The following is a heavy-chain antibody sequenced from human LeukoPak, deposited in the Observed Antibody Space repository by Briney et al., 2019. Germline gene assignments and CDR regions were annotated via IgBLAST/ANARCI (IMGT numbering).Heavy chain of an antibody. CDR2: ISGVGGST. CDR3: ARGGDYYYMDV. D-gene: IGHD3-10*01. J-gene: IGHJ6*03. V-gene: IGHV3-23*01. Sequence: GGSLRLSCAASGFTFSSSAMNWVRQASGKGLEWVSAISGVGGSTYYADSVKGRFTISRDTSKNTLYLQMNSLRAEDTAVYYCARGGDYYYMDVWGKGTTVTVSS. CDR1: GFTFSSSA.